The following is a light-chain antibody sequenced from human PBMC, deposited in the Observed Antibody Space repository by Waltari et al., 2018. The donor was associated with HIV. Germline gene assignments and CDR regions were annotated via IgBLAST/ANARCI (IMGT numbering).Light chain of an antibody. CDR1: SGTLASNY. J-gene: IGLJ3*02. Sequence: NFMLTQPHSVSESPGKTVTISRTRSSGTLASNYVPWYTQRPGSAPPTVMYEDNQRPAGVPDRFSGSIDRSSNSASLTISGLKTEDEADYYCQSYDSSNHNWVFGGGTKLTVL. CDR2: EDN. CDR3: QSYDSSNHNWV. V-gene: IGLV6-57*03.